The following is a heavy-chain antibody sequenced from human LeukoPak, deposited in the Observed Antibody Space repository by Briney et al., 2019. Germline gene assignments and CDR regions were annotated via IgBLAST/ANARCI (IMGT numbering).Heavy chain of an antibody. V-gene: IGHV3-21*05. Sequence: GGSLRLSCAASGFAFSDYSMNWVRQAPGKGLEWIANTRGSGSGMGSGSYYAGAVKGRFTISRDNAKNSRYLQMNSLRAEDTAFYFCARDDNWGFDYWGQGALVTVSS. CDR2: TRGSGSGMGSGS. D-gene: IGHD7-27*01. J-gene: IGHJ4*02. CDR3: ARDDNWGFDY. CDR1: GFAFSDYS.